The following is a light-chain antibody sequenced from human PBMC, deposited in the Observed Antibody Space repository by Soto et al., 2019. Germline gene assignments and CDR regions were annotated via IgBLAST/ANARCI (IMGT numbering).Light chain of an antibody. J-gene: IGLJ3*02. CDR3: AAWDDSLRGWV. Sequence: QSVLTQPPSASGTPGQRVTISCSESSSSIGSNYIYWYQQLPVTAPKLLIYRDSQRPSGVPDRFSGSKSGTSASLAISGLRSEDEADYYCAAWDDSLRGWVFGGGTKLTVL. CDR1: SSSIGSNY. V-gene: IGLV1-47*01. CDR2: RDS.